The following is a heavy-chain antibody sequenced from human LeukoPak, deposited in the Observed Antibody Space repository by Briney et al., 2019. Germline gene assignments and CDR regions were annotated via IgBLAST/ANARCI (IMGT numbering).Heavy chain of an antibody. CDR1: GGSISSGDYY. CDR2: IYYSGST. V-gene: IGHV4-30-4*01. CDR3: ARAGNGILTGYFQNWYFDL. D-gene: IGHD3-9*01. J-gene: IGHJ2*01. Sequence: PSQILSLTCTVSGGSISSGDYYWSWIRQPPGKGLEWIGYIYYSGSTYYNPSLKSRVTISVDASKNQFSLKLSSVTAADTAVYYCARAGNGILTGYFQNWYFDLWGRGTLVTVSS.